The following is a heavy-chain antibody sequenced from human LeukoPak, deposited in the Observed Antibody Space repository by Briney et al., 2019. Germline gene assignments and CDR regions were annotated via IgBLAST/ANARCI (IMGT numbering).Heavy chain of an antibody. J-gene: IGHJ4*02. V-gene: IGHV1-24*01. CDR1: GYTLTELS. Sequence: ASVKVSCKVSGYTLTELSMHWVRQAPGKGLEWMGGFDPEDGETIYAQKFQGRVTMTEDTSTDAAYMELSSLRSEDTAVYYCATVLNYDSSGPLDYWGQGTLVTVSS. CDR2: FDPEDGET. CDR3: ATVLNYDSSGPLDY. D-gene: IGHD3-22*01.